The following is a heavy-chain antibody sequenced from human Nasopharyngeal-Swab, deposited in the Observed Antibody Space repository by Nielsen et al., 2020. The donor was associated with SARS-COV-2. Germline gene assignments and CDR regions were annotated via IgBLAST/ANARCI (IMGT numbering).Heavy chain of an antibody. CDR3: AREGCSSTSCYAGWFDP. CDR2: FNAGNGNS. D-gene: IGHD2-2*01. Sequence: WVRQAPGQRLEWLGWFNAGNGNSKYSQKFQGRVTFPRDTSGSTAYMELSSLRSEDTAVYYCAREGCSSTSCYAGWFDPWGQGTLVTVSS. J-gene: IGHJ5*02. V-gene: IGHV1-3*01.